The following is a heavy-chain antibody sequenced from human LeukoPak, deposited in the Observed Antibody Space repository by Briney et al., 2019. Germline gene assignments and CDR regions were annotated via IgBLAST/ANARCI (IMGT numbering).Heavy chain of an antibody. Sequence: PGGSLRLSCAASGFTFSSYTMHWVRQAPGKGLEWVAVISYDGSNKYYADSVKGRFTISRDNSKNTLYLQMNSLRADDTAVYYCAPSSSGYYVHFDYWGRGTLVTVSS. D-gene: IGHD3-22*01. CDR3: APSSSGYYVHFDY. CDR2: ISYDGSNK. V-gene: IGHV3-30-3*01. J-gene: IGHJ4*02. CDR1: GFTFSSYT.